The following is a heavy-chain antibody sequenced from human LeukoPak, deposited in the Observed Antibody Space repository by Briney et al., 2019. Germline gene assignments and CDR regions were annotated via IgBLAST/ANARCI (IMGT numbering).Heavy chain of an antibody. CDR1: GFTFSGSA. J-gene: IGHJ4*02. CDR2: IRSKANSYAT. CDR3: TTRERKRGNYFDY. V-gene: IGHV3-73*01. Sequence: GGSLRLSCAASGFTFSGSAMHWVRQASGKGLEWVGRIRSKANSYATAYAASVKGRFTISRDDSKNTAYLQMNSLKPEDTAVYYCTTRERKRGNYFDYWGQGTLVTVSS. D-gene: IGHD5-24*01.